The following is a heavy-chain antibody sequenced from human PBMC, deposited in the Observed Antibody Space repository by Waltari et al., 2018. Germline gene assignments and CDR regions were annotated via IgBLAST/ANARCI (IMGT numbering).Heavy chain of an antibody. V-gene: IGHV1-46*01. CDR2: INPSGGST. CDR3: ARGGNTAMVMGWFDP. J-gene: IGHJ5*02. CDR1: GYTFTSYY. Sequence: QVQLVQSGAEVKKPGASVKVSCKASGYTFTSYYMHWVRQAPGQGLEWMGIINPSGGSTSYAQKFQGRVTMTRDTSTSTVYMELSSLRSEDTAVYYCARGGNTAMVMGWFDPWGQGTLVTVSS. D-gene: IGHD5-18*01.